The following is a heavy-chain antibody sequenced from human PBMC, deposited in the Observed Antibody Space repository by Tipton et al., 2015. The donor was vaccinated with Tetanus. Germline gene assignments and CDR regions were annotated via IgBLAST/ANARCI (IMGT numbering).Heavy chain of an antibody. D-gene: IGHD4-23*01. V-gene: IGHV4-39*01. CDR3: ATGRRTVGFDY. J-gene: IGHJ4*02. Sequence: TLSLTCTVSGGSVSSESYYWAWIRQTPGKGLEWIGSIYYGGNTYYNPSLKSRLTMAVDTAKTQVSLMLSSVTAADTAVYYCATGRRTVGFDYWGQGALVTVSS. CDR1: GGSVSSESYY. CDR2: IYYGGNT.